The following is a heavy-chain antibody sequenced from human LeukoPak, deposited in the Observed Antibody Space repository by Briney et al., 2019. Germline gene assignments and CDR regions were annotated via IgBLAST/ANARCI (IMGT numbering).Heavy chain of an antibody. CDR1: GGSISSGGYY. V-gene: IGHV4-31*03. D-gene: IGHD5-18*01. J-gene: IGHJ6*02. CDR3: ARHGRGYSYGLSWDYYYYYGMDV. CDR2: IYYSGST. Sequence: SQTLSLTCTVSGGSISSGGYYWSWIRQHPGKGLEWIGYIYYSGSTYYNPSLKSRVTISVDTSKNQFSLKLSSVTAADTAVYYCARHGRGYSYGLSWDYYYYYGMDVWGQGTTVTVSS.